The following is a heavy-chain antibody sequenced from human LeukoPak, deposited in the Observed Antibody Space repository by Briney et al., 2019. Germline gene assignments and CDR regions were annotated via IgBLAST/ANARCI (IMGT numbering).Heavy chain of an antibody. CDR2: INHGGRT. V-gene: IGHV4-34*01. CDR3: ARQEIGLRSFDP. J-gene: IGHJ5*02. Sequence: SETLSLTCAVYNGSFNEYYWSWIRQSPGKGLEWIGEINHGGRTNYNPSLKSRVTISVDTSKNQFSLNLSSVTAADTAVYYCARQEIGLRSFDPWGQGTLVTVSS. D-gene: IGHD3/OR15-3a*01. CDR1: NGSFNEYY.